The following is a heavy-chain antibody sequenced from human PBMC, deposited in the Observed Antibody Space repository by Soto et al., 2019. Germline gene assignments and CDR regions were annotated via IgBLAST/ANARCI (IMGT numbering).Heavy chain of an antibody. Sequence: PSETLSLTCTVSGGAVSNDNFYWSWIRQPPGKGLEWIGYVHSSGITNYNPSLKRRVTISVDTSRDQFSLRLSSVTAADTAVYYCARGLTMGQLPSHLDHWGQGTLVTV. CDR2: VHSSGIT. J-gene: IGHJ5*02. CDR1: GGAVSNDNFY. D-gene: IGHD3-16*01. V-gene: IGHV4-61*01. CDR3: ARGLTMGQLPSHLDH.